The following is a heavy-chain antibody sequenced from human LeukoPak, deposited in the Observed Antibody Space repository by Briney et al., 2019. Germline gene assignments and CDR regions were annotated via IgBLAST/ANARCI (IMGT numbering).Heavy chain of an antibody. CDR2: INPKSGDT. CDR3: ARGRSADDFDY. J-gene: IGHJ4*02. Sequence: GASVKVSCKTSGYMFTGHYMHWVRQAPGQGLEWMGWINPKSGDTNIAQKFQGRVTMTRDTSISTAYMELSRLRSDDTAVYYCARGRSADDFDYWGQGTLVTVSS. V-gene: IGHV1-2*02. D-gene: IGHD2-15*01. CDR1: GYMFTGHY.